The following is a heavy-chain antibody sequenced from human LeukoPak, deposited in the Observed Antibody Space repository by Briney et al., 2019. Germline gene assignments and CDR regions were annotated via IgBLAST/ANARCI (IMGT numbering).Heavy chain of an antibody. Sequence: PSGTLSLTCTVSGDSINSLDLWSWVRQPPGKGLEWIGYIYYSGSTNYNPSLKSRVTISVDTSKNQFSLKLSSVTAADTAVYYCARGVVVAATTSWFDPWGQGTLVTVSS. CDR2: IYYSGST. CDR3: ARGVVVAATTSWFDP. D-gene: IGHD2-15*01. CDR1: GDSINSLDL. V-gene: IGHV4-59*11. J-gene: IGHJ5*02.